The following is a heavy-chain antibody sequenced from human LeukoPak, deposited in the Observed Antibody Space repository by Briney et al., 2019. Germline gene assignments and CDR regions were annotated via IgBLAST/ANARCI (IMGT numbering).Heavy chain of an antibody. CDR2: IYYSGST. Sequence: PSQTLSLTCTVSGGSISSGGYYWSWIRQHPGKGLEWIGYIYYSGSTYYNPSLKSRVTISVDTSKNQFSLKLGSVTAADTAVYYCARHRQFMVVPPQRAFDIWGQGTMVTVSS. CDR1: GGSISSGGYY. D-gene: IGHD2-15*01. J-gene: IGHJ3*02. V-gene: IGHV4-31*03. CDR3: ARHRQFMVVPPQRAFDI.